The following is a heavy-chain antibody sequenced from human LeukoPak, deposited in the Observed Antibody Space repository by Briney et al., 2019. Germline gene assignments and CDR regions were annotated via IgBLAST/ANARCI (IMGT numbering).Heavy chain of an antibody. J-gene: IGHJ4*02. V-gene: IGHV3-30-3*01. D-gene: IGHD6-13*01. Sequence: LGGSLRLSCAASGFTFSSYAMHWVRQAPGKGLEWVAVISYDGSNKYYADSVKGRFTISRDNSKNTLYLQMNSLRAEDTAVYYCARGCLETAAGMVLDYWGQGTLVTVSS. CDR3: ARGCLETAAGMVLDY. CDR2: ISYDGSNK. CDR1: GFTFSSYA.